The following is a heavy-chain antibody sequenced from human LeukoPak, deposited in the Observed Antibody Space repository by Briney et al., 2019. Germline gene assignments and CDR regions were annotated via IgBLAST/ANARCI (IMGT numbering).Heavy chain of an antibody. CDR2: IHYSATT. CDR3: ARSRGGFGDYGSWFDP. V-gene: IGHV4-59*01. J-gene: IGHJ5*02. D-gene: IGHD4-17*01. Sequence: SETVPLTCTVSGGSLSSYYWNWIRQPPGKGLEWIGYIHYSATTNYNPSLKSRVTISLDTPKNQLSLKLSSVTAADTAVYYCARSRGGFGDYGSWFDPWGQGTLVTVSS. CDR1: GGSLSSYY.